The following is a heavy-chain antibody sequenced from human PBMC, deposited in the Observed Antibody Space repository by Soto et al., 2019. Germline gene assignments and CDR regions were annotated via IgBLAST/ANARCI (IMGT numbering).Heavy chain of an antibody. Sequence: SETLSLTCSVSGGSISSFYWSWIRQPPGKGLEWIGFIYKSGITNYNPSLKSRVTISVDMSKDQFSLKLRSVTAADTAVYYCARAPEYCGGDCFYFDYWGQGTLVTVSS. CDR1: GGSISSFY. CDR2: IYKSGIT. D-gene: IGHD2-21*02. V-gene: IGHV4-59*01. J-gene: IGHJ4*02. CDR3: ARAPEYCGGDCFYFDY.